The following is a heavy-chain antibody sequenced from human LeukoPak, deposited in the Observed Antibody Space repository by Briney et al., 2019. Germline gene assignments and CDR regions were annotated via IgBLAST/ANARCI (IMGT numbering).Heavy chain of an antibody. CDR3: ASLRERSYYARGFDY. D-gene: IGHD1-26*01. Sequence: SETLSLTCTVSGGSISSSSYYWGWIRQPPGKGLEWIGSIYYSGSTYYSPPLKSRVTISVDTSKNQFSLKLSSLTAADTAIYYCASLRERSYYARGFDYWGQGTLITVSS. CDR1: GGSISSSSYY. J-gene: IGHJ4*02. CDR2: IYYSGST. V-gene: IGHV4-39*01.